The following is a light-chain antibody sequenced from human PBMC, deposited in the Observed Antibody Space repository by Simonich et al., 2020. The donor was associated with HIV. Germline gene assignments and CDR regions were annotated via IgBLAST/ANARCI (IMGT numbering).Light chain of an antibody. CDR3: MQGTHWPYT. J-gene: IGKJ2*01. CDR1: ESLVHSDGNTY. Sequence: VVLTQSPLSLPVTPGQPASISCRSSESLVHSDGNTYSNWFQKKPGQSPRRLIYRVSNRDSGVPDRFSGSGSGTDFTLKISRVEAEDVGVYFCMQGTHWPYTFGHGTKLEIK. CDR2: RVS. V-gene: IGKV2-30*02.